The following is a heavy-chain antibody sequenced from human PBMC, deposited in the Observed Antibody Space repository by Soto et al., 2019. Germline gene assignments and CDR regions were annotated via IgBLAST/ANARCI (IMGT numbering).Heavy chain of an antibody. Sequence: SETLSLTCAVYGGSFSDYYWSWIRQPPGKGLEWIGEINHSGSTNYNPSLKSRVTISVDTSKNQFSLKLSSVTAADTAVYYCGRSVAGTDYWGQGTLVPVSS. CDR2: INHSGST. D-gene: IGHD6-19*01. CDR3: GRSVAGTDY. J-gene: IGHJ4*02. CDR1: GGSFSDYY. V-gene: IGHV4-34*01.